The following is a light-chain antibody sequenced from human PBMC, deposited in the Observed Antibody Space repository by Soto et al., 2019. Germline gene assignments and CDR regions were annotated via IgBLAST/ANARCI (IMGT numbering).Light chain of an antibody. CDR2: DAS. J-gene: IGKJ1*01. CDR3: QLYNSYPT. V-gene: IGKV1-5*01. Sequence: DIQMTQSPSTLSASVGDRVTITCRASQSIRSWLAWYQHKPVKAPKLLIYDASSLESGVPSRFSGSGSGTEFTLTISSLQPDDFSTYYCQLYNSYPTFGQGTKVEIK. CDR1: QSIRSW.